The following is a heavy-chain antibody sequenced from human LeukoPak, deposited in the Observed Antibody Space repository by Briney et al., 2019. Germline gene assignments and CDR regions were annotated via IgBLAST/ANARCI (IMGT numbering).Heavy chain of an antibody. V-gene: IGHV4-34*01. CDR1: GGSLNDYL. CDR2: VGHSGTT. D-gene: IGHD3-10*01. Sequence: KPSETLSLTCAVYGGSLNDYLWSWIRQPPGQGLEWIGEVGHSGTTNHNPSLKSRVTISVDTSKNQFSLKLNSVTAADTAVYFCARELISSRAAFDTWGQGTVVTVSS. J-gene: IGHJ3*02. CDR3: ARELISSRAAFDT.